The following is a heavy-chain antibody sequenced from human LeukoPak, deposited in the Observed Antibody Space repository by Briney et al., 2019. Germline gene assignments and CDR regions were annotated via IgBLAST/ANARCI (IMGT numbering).Heavy chain of an antibody. CDR2: IKPDGTER. CDR3: ARSYVKTFDY. J-gene: IGHJ4*02. Sequence: TGGSLRLSCGASGFTFSNHWMTWVRQAPGKGLEWVAQIKPDGTERYYVDSLEGRFTISRDNAKNSLFLQMNSLRAEDTAVYYCARSYVKTFDYWGQGTLVTVSS. V-gene: IGHV3-7*01. CDR1: GFTFSNHW. D-gene: IGHD3-10*02.